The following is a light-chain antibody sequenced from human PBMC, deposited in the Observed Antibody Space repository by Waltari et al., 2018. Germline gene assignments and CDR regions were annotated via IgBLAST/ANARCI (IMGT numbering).Light chain of an antibody. CDR3: CSYAGSGTYV. CDR2: EVI. Sequence: QSALTQPASVSGTPGQSITISCTGTTSDVGNYNLVSWYQPKPGKAPQLMICEVIKRPSGVSDRFSGSKSGNTASLTISGLQAEDEADYYCCSYAGSGTYVFGTGTKVTVL. V-gene: IGLV2-23*02. CDR1: TSDVGNYNL. J-gene: IGLJ1*01.